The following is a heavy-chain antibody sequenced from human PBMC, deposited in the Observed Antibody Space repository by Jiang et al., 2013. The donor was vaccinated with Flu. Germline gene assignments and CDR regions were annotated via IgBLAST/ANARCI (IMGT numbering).Heavy chain of an antibody. Sequence: KPTQTLTLTCTFSGFSLSTSGMCVSWIRQPPGKALEWLARIDWDDDKYYSTSLKTRLTISKDTSKNQVVLTMTNMDPVDTATYYCARIILELHVNNGVLDYWGQGTLVTVSS. CDR2: IDWDDDK. CDR3: ARIILELHVNNGVLDY. D-gene: IGHD1-7*01. J-gene: IGHJ4*02. V-gene: IGHV2-70*11. CDR1: GFSLSTSGMC.